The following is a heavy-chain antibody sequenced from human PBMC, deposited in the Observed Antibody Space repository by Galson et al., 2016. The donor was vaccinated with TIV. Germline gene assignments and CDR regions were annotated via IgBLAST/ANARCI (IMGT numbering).Heavy chain of an antibody. CDR1: GGSVSRGDNY. CDR2: IYYSGST. V-gene: IGHV4-61*08. D-gene: IGHD1-26*01. J-gene: IGHJ4*02. Sequence: SETLSLTCSVSGGSVSRGDNYMTWVRQPPGKGLEWIGYIYYSGSTDYNPSLKSRVIISADTSKKKFSLKLTSVTAADTAVYYCARHREWDWELPYWGQGTLVTVSS. CDR3: ARHREWDWELPY.